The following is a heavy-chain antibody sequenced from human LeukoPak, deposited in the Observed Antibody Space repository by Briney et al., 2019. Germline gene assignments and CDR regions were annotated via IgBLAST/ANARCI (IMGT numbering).Heavy chain of an antibody. V-gene: IGHV3-21*01. J-gene: IGHJ4*02. D-gene: IGHD6-13*01. CDR1: GFTFSSYS. Sequence: GGSLRLSCAASGFTFSSYSMNWVRQAPGKGLEWVSSISSSSYIYYADSVKGRFTISRDNAKNSLYLQVNSLRAEDTAVYYCARQAAAGPVDYWGQGTLVTVSS. CDR2: ISSSSYI. CDR3: ARQAAAGPVDY.